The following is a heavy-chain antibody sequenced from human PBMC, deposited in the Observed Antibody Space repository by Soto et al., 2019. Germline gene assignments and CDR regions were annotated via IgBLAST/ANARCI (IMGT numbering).Heavy chain of an antibody. D-gene: IGHD6-19*01. CDR1: GGTFSSYA. V-gene: IGHV1-69*13. J-gene: IGHJ5*02. Sequence: SVKVSCKASGGTFSSYAISWVRQAPGQGLEWMGGIIPIFATANYAQKFQGRVTITADESTSTAYMELSSLRSEDTAVYYCARDLVDGKTSWFVPWCPGTLVTVFS. CDR3: ARDLVDGKTSWFVP. CDR2: IIPIFATA.